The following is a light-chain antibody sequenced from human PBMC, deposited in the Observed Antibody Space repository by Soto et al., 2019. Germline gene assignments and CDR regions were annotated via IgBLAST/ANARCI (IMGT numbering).Light chain of an antibody. V-gene: IGKV3-11*01. Sequence: EIVLTQSPATLSLSPGERATFSCKASQSVGTSLAWFQQKPGQAPRLLIYDASVRATGIPARFSGSGSGTDFTLTTSRLQPEDIAMYYCQQSSNWPPWTFGRGTKVDIK. CDR3: QQSSNWPPWT. CDR2: DAS. J-gene: IGKJ1*01. CDR1: QSVGTS.